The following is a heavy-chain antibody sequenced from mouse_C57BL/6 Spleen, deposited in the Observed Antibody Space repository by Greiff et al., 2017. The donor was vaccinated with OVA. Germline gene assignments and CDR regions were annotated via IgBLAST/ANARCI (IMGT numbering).Heavy chain of an antibody. CDR2: FHPYNDDT. J-gene: IGHJ4*01. CDR3: ARVYYDYDGGYAMDY. V-gene: IGHV1-47*01. Sequence: VQGVESGAELVKPGASVKMSCKASGYTFTTYPIEWMKQNHGKSLEWIGNFHPYNDDTKYNEKFKGKATLTVEKSSSTVYLELSRLTSDDSAVYYCARVYYDYDGGYAMDYWGQGTSVTVSS. CDR1: GYTFTTYP. D-gene: IGHD2-4*01.